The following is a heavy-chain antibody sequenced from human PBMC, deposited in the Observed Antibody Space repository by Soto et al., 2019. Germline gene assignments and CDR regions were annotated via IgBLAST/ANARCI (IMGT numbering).Heavy chain of an antibody. CDR2: ISYDGSNK. CDR3: AKDVGVRGQQLLHDY. CDR1: GCTVSSYG. D-gene: IGHD6-13*01. V-gene: IGHV3-30*18. Sequence: QVQLVESGGGVVQPGRSQRLSCAASGCTVSSYGMHWVRQAPGKGLEWVAVISYDGSNKYYADSVKGRFTISRDNSKNTLYLQMNSLRAEDTAVYYCAKDVGVRGQQLLHDYWGQGTLVTVSS. J-gene: IGHJ4*02.